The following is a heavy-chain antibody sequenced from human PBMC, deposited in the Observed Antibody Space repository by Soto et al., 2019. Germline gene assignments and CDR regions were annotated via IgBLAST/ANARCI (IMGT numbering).Heavy chain of an antibody. CDR1: GFTFSSYD. Sequence: EVQLVESGGGLVQPGGSLRLSCAASGFTFSSYDMHWVRQVAGKGLEWVSAIGVAGDTYYPDSVKGRFTISRENAKNSLYLQMNSLRAEDTAVHYCASGGWGSSWYEGGSRIDYWGQGTLVTVSS. V-gene: IGHV3-13*01. CDR3: ASGGWGSSWYEGGSRIDY. D-gene: IGHD6-13*01. J-gene: IGHJ4*02. CDR2: IGVAGDT.